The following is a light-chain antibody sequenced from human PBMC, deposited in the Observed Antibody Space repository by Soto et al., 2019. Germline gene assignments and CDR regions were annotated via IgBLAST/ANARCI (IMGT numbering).Light chain of an antibody. CDR1: QSISSW. J-gene: IGKJ1*01. Sequence: DAPMTQSPSTLSASVGDRVTITCQATQSISSWFAWYQQSPGKAPKLLIYKASSLESGVPSRFSSSGSGTEFSLTVNGLQPDDFATYYCQQYNSYPWTCGQESKVQIK. CDR2: KAS. V-gene: IGKV1-5*03. CDR3: QQYNSYPWT.